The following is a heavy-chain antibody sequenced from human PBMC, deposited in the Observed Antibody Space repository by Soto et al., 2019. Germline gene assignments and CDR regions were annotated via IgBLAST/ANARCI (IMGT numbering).Heavy chain of an antibody. CDR3: ARGPHPTIFGVVPYYYYYGMDV. CDR1: GFTFSSYG. J-gene: IGHJ6*02. D-gene: IGHD3-3*01. CDR2: ISYDGSNK. Sequence: GGSLRLSCAASGFTFSSYGMHWVRQAPGKGLEWVAVISYDGSNKYYADSVKGRFTISRDNSKNTLYLQMNSLRAEDTAVYYCARGPHPTIFGVVPYYYYYGMDVWGQGTTVTVSS. V-gene: IGHV3-30*03.